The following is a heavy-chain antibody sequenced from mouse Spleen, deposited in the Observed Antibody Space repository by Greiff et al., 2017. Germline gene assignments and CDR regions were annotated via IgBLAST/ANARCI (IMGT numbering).Heavy chain of an antibody. Sequence: QVHVKQPGAELVMPGASVKLSCKASGYTFTSYWMHWVKQRPGQGLEWIGEIDPSDSYTNYNQKFKGKATLTVDKSSSTAYMQLSSLTSEDSAVYYCARLYYYGSSPYYFDYWGQGTTLTVSS. J-gene: IGHJ2*01. D-gene: IGHD1-1*01. CDR1: GYTFTSYW. CDR2: IDPSDSYT. CDR3: ARLYYYGSSPYYFDY. V-gene: IGHV1-69*01.